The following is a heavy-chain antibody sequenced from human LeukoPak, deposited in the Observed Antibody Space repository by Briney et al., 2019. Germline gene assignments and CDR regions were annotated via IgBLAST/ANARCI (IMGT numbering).Heavy chain of an antibody. V-gene: IGHV1-8*01. CDR3: ARGPYYPGSGSYYMWDY. CDR2: MNPNSGNT. CDR1: GYTFTSYD. J-gene: IGHJ4*02. Sequence: ASVKVSCKASGYTFTSYDINWVRQATGQGLEWMGWMNPNSGNTGYAQKFQGRITMTRNTSISTAHMELSSLRSEDTAVYYCARGPYYPGSGSYYMWDYWGQGTLVTVSS. D-gene: IGHD3-10*01.